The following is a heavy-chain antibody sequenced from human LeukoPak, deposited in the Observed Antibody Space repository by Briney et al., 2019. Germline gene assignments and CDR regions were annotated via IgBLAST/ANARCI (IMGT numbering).Heavy chain of an antibody. CDR2: IKPNSGGT. Sequence: GASVKGSCKASGYTFTGYYMHWVRQAPGQGLEWMGWIKPNSGGTNYAQKFQGRVTMTRDTSISTAYMELSTLRSDDTAVYYCARGPFYCSSTSCFPYFDYWGQGTLVTVSS. D-gene: IGHD2-2*01. CDR3: ARGPFYCSSTSCFPYFDY. J-gene: IGHJ4*02. V-gene: IGHV1-2*02. CDR1: GYTFTGYY.